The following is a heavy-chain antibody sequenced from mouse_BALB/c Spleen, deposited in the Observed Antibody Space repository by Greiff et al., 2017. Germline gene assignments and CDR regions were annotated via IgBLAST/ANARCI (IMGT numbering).Heavy chain of an antibody. V-gene: IGHV5-9-4*01. J-gene: IGHJ3*01. Sequence: EVMLVESGGGLVKPGGSLKLSCAASGFTFSSYAMSWVRQSPEKRLEWVAEISSGGSYTYYPDTVTGRFTISRDNAKNTLYLEMSSLRSEDTAMYYCAREGVHSFAYWGQGTLVTVSA. CDR3: AREGVHSFAY. CDR2: ISSGGSYT. CDR1: GFTFSSYA.